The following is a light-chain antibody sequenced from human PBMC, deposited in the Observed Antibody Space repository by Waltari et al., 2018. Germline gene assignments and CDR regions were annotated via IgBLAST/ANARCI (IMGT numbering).Light chain of an antibody. CDR2: ATS. CDR3: QQYDRSPAT. V-gene: IGKV3-20*01. J-gene: IGKJ1*01. Sequence: EILLTQSPGTLSLSLGDRGTLSCRTSQSISASFLAWYQHKHGQAPRLLIYATSTRATGVSDRFSGSGSGTDFTLTISRLEPEDVAVYYCQQYDRSPATFGPGTKVEIK. CDR1: QSISASF.